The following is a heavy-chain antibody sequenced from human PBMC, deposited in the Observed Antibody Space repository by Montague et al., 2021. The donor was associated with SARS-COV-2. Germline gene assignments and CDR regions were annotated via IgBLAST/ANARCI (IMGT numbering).Heavy chain of an antibody. Sequence: SETLSLTCTVSGDSVSGYYWSWVRQAPGTGLEWIGYIFYSGSTSYNPSLNSRVTISIDTSKKQFSLKLTSVTAAGTAVYFCAREGGTKSSHWWGAFDSWGHGTLVTVSS. CDR1: GDSVSGYY. CDR3: AREGGTKSSHWWGAFDS. CDR2: IFYSGST. J-gene: IGHJ5*01. D-gene: IGHD2-15*01. V-gene: IGHV4-59*02.